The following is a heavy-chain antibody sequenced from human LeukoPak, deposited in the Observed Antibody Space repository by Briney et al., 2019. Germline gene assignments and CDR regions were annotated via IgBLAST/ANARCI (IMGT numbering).Heavy chain of an antibody. CDR3: ARDTSRISSTGTVDY. D-gene: IGHD2-2*01. Sequence: SGGSLRLSCAASGFTFSSYWVSWVRQAPWKGLEWVAVISYDGSNKYYADSVKGRFTISRDNSKNTLYLQMNSLRAEDTAVYYCARDTSRISSTGTVDYWGQRTLVTVSS. CDR2: ISYDGSNK. J-gene: IGHJ4*02. CDR1: GFTFSSYW. V-gene: IGHV3-30-3*01.